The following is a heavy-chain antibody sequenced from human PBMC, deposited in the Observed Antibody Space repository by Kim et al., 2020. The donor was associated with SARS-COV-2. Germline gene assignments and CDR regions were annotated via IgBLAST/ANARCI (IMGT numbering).Heavy chain of an antibody. CDR3: ARVPFGDLSAYYFHL. D-gene: IGHD3-10*01. V-gene: IGHV3-11*01. J-gene: IGHJ4*02. Sequence: ADSVQGRFTISRDNAKNSLYLQMSSLRAEDTALYYCARVPFGDLSAYYFHLWGQGTLVTVSS.